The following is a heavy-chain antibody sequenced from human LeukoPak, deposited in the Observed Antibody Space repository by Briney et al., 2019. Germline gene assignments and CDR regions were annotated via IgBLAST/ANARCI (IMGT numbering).Heavy chain of an antibody. V-gene: IGHV3-23*01. CDR3: AGYCSSTSCYEYYYYRMDV. D-gene: IGHD2-2*01. CDR2: ISGSGGST. J-gene: IGHJ6*04. Sequence: GGSLRLSCAASGFTFSSYAMSWVRQAPGKGLEWVSAISGSGGSTYYADSVKGRFTISRDNSKNTLYLQMNSLRAEDTAVYYCAGYCSSTSCYEYYYYRMDVWGKGTTVTVSS. CDR1: GFTFSSYA.